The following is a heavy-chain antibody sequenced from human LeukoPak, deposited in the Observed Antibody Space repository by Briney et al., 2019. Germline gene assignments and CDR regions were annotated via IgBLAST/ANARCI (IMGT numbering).Heavy chain of an antibody. D-gene: IGHD2-8*01. J-gene: IGHJ4*02. Sequence: ASVKVSCKASGYIFTNYYMSWVRQAPGQGLEWMGLINPSGGSTRYAQKFQDRVTMTRDTSTSTVYMELSSLRAEDTAVYYCVRYCTIGVCSRRNFDYWGQGTLVTVSS. CDR3: VRYCTIGVCSRRNFDY. CDR1: GYIFTNYY. CDR2: INPSGGST. V-gene: IGHV1-46*01.